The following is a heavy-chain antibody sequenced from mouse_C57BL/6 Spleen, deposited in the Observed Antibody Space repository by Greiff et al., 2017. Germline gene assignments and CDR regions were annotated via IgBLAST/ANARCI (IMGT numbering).Heavy chain of an antibody. D-gene: IGHD1-1*01. CDR3: ARGANPNWYFDV. V-gene: IGHV1-78*01. J-gene: IGHJ1*03. CDR1: GYTFTDHT. Sequence: VQGVESDAELVKPGASVKISCKVSGYTFTDHTIHWMKQRPEQGLEWIGYIYPRDGSTKYNEKFKGKATLTADKSSSTAYMQLNSLTSEDSAVYFRARGANPNWYFDVWGTGTTVTVSS. CDR2: IYPRDGST.